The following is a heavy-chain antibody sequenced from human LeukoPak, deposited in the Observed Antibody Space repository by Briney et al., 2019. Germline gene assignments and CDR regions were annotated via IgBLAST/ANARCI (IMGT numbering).Heavy chain of an antibody. V-gene: IGHV3-30*03. CDR1: GFTFSSYW. CDR2: ISYDGSSK. J-gene: IGHJ3*02. D-gene: IGHD5-18*01. CDR3: ARARSSYGYGDAFDI. Sequence: AGGSLRLSCAASGFTFSSYWMTWVRQAPGKGLEWVAVISYDGSSKYYADSVKGRFTISRDNSKNTLYLQMNSLRAEDTAVYYCARARSSYGYGDAFDIWGQGTMVTVSS.